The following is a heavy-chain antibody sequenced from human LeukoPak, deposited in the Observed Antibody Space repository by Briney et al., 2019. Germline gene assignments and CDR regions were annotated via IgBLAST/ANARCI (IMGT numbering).Heavy chain of an antibody. CDR3: ARHFGSFFDY. V-gene: IGHV4-59*08. CDR1: GGSISSYY. D-gene: IGHD3-10*01. CDR2: IYYSGST. J-gene: IGHJ4*02. Sequence: SGTLSLTCTVSGGSISSYYWSWIRQPPGKGLEWIGYIYYSGSTNYNPSLKSRVTISVDTSKNQFSLKLSSVTAADTAVYYCARHFGSFFDYWGQGTLVTVSS.